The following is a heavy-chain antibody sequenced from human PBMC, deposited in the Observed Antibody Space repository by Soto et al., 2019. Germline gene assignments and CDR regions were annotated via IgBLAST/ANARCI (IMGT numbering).Heavy chain of an antibody. CDR2: IYYGGTS. CDR1: GASITNYY. V-gene: IGHV4-59*01. J-gene: IGHJ4*02. D-gene: IGHD3-10*01. Sequence: QVQLHQSGPGLVKPSETLSLTCSVSGASITNYYWTWIQQSPGKGLEWIGHIYYGGTSNYNSSLKGRVTVSVDMSTNQFSLTLNSVTAADTAVYYCAMYYGHGQDYWGQGTLVTVSS. CDR3: AMYYGHGQDY.